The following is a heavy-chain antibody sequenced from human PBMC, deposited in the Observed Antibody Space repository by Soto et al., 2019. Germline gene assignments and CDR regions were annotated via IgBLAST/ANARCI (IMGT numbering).Heavy chain of an antibody. V-gene: IGHV4-34*01. D-gene: IGHD7-27*01. CDR1: VGYFTIHS. Sequence: PSETLSVTCALYVGYFTIHSRSRVRQPPGKGLEWIGEIHLDGTTNYNPSLKSRVSMSGDTSKSQLSLELRSLTAADTAVYYCAVYDVGTIIQDYWAQGTMVTVSS. J-gene: IGHJ4*02. CDR2: IHLDGTT. CDR3: AVYDVGTIIQDY.